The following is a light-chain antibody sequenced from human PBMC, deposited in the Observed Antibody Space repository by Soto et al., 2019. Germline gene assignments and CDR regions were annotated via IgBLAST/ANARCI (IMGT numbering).Light chain of an antibody. CDR1: SSDVGGYNY. Sequence: QSALTQPRSVSGSPGQSVTISCTGTSSDVGGYNYVSWYQQYPGKAPKLVIYDVNKRPSGVPDRFSASKSGNTASLTISGLQAEDEADYYCQSYDSRLSGSVFGTGTKVTV. V-gene: IGLV2-11*01. CDR3: QSYDSRLSGSV. CDR2: DVN. J-gene: IGLJ1*01.